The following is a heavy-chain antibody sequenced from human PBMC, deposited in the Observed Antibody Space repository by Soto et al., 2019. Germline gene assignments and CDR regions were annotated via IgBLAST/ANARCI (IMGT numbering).Heavy chain of an antibody. Sequence: PGGSLRLSCAASGFTFSSYAMSWVRQAPGKGLEWVSAISGSGGSTYYADSVKGRFTISRDNSKNTLYLQMNSLRAEDTAVYYCAHSPIVVVIYLFDYWGQGTLVTVYS. CDR3: AHSPIVVVIYLFDY. CDR1: GFTFSSYA. D-gene: IGHD3-22*01. J-gene: IGHJ4*02. V-gene: IGHV3-23*01. CDR2: ISGSGGST.